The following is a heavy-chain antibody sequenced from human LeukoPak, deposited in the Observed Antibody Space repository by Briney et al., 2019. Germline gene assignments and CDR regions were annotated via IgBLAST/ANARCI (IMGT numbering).Heavy chain of an antibody. J-gene: IGHJ4*02. Sequence: SETLSLTHIVSGGSISSRTYYWGWTRQPPGKGLEWIGSIYYTGSTYYNPSLKSRVTISVDTSENQFSLRLSSVTAADTAVYYCARHVVAYDYGDYWGQGTLVTVSS. V-gene: IGHV4-39*01. CDR2: IYYTGST. CDR1: GGSISSRTYY. CDR3: ARHVVAYDYGDY. D-gene: IGHD4-17*01.